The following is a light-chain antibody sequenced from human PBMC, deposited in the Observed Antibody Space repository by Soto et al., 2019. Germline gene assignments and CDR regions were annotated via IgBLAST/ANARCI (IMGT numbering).Light chain of an antibody. CDR1: QSVSSNY. V-gene: IGKV3-20*01. Sequence: DIVLTQSRGTLSLSPGERGTLSCRASQSVSSNYLAWYQQKPGQAPRPLIYGASSRATGIPDRFSGSGAGTDFTLTISRLESEDFAVYYCQQYGSSPWTFGQGTQV. J-gene: IGKJ1*01. CDR2: GAS. CDR3: QQYGSSPWT.